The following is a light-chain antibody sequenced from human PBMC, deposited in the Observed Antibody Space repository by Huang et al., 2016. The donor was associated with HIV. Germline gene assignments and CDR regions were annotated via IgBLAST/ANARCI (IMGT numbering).Light chain of an antibody. V-gene: IGKV3-20*01. CDR1: QTMSSNY. J-gene: IGKJ2*01. CDR3: QQYGNSPPYT. CDR2: GTS. Sequence: EVVLKQSPGTLSLSPGERATLSFRASQTMSSNYFAWYQQKPGQAPRLLIYGTSNRATGLPDRFSGSGSGRDGTLPISRLEPEDFAVYYCQQYGNSPPYTFGQGTTLDIK.